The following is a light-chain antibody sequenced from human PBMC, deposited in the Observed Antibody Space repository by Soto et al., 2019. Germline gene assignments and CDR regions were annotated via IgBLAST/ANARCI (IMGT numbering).Light chain of an antibody. CDR3: VSCDSSLSTYV. J-gene: IGLJ1*01. CDR1: SSNIGGNS. Sequence: QSVLTQPPSASAAPGQKVTISCSGSSSNIGGNSVSWYQQLPGTAPKLLIYDDNKRPSGIPDRFSGSKSGTSATLGITGFQTGDEADYYCVSCDSSLSTYVYGIWTNVTVL. V-gene: IGLV1-51*01. CDR2: DDN.